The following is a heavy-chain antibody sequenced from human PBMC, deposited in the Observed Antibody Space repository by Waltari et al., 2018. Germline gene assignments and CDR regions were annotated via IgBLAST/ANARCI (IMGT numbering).Heavy chain of an antibody. CDR3: ARTRTTSSYLQYYYYMDV. J-gene: IGHJ6*03. CDR1: GGSISSSRYH. Sequence: QLQLQESGPRLVKPSETLSLTCSVSGGSISSSRYHWGWTRQSPGKGLEWIGSIYYSGSTYYNPSLKSRVTISVDTFKKQISLRLTSVTAADTAVYYCARTRTTSSYLQYYYYMDVWGRGTTVTISS. CDR2: IYYSGST. V-gene: IGHV4-39*07. D-gene: IGHD3-22*01.